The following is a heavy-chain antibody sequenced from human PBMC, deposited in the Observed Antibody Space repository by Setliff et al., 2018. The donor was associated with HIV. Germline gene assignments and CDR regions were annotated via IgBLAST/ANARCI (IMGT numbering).Heavy chain of an antibody. Sequence: SETLSLTCTVSGGSITGYFWNWIRQSPGKGLEWIGYIYYNGNTHYNPTLNSRGTISVDTSKNQFSLKLTSVTAADTAVYYCAREIYGGNSRPFDYWGQGTLVTVSS. CDR2: IYYNGNT. CDR1: GGSITGYF. V-gene: IGHV4-59*01. J-gene: IGHJ4*02. CDR3: AREIYGGNSRPFDY. D-gene: IGHD4-17*01.